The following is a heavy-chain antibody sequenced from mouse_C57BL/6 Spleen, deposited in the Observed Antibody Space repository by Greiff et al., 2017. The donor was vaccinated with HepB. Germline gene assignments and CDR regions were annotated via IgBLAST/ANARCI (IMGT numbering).Heavy chain of an antibody. V-gene: IGHV1-80*01. CDR1: GYAFSSYW. CDR2: IYPGDGDT. CDR3: ASYYYGSSYGGDY. J-gene: IGHJ4*01. D-gene: IGHD1-1*01. Sequence: VQLQQSGAELVKPGASVKISCKASGYAFSSYWMNWVKQRPGKGLEWIGQIYPGDGDTNYNGKFKGKATRTADKSSSTAYMQLSSLTSEDSAVYFCASYYYGSSYGGDYWGQGTSVTVSS.